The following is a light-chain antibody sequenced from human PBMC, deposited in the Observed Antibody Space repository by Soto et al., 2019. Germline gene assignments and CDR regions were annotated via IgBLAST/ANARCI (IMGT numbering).Light chain of an antibody. CDR3: QQYGSSGT. CDR1: QSIKNNF. J-gene: IGKJ1*01. V-gene: IGKV3-20*01. Sequence: EIVFTQSPGTLSLSPGERATLSCRASQSIKNNFLAWYQQKPGQAPRLLIYDASNRATGIPDRFSGSGSGTDFTLTISRLEPEDFAVYYCQQYGSSGTFGQGTKVDIK. CDR2: DAS.